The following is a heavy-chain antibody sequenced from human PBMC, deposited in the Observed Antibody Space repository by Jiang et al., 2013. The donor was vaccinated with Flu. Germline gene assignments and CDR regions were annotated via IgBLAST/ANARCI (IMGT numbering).Heavy chain of an antibody. Sequence: VQLLESGGGLVKPGGSLRLSCAASGFTFSNAWMSWVRQAPGKGLEWVGRIKSKTDGGTTDYAAPVKGRFTISRDDSKNTLYLQMNSLKTEDTAVYYCTTYDPGSREFDYWGQGTLVTVSS. CDR1: GFTFSNAW. CDR3: TTYDPGSREFDY. CDR2: IKSKTDGGTT. D-gene: IGHD3-22*01. J-gene: IGHJ4*02. V-gene: IGHV3-15*01.